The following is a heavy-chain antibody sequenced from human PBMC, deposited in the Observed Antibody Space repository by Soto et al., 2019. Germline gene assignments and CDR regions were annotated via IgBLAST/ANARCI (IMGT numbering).Heavy chain of an antibody. CDR2: ISGSGGST. CDR1: GFTFSSYA. CDR3: AKDDYSNYGSFDY. J-gene: IGHJ4*02. Sequence: GGSLRLSCAASGFTFSSYAMSWVRQAPGKGLEWVSAISGSGGSTHYADSVKGRFTISRDNSKNTLYLQMNSLRAEDTAVYYCAKDDYSNYGSFDYWGQGPLVTVSS. V-gene: IGHV3-23*01. D-gene: IGHD4-4*01.